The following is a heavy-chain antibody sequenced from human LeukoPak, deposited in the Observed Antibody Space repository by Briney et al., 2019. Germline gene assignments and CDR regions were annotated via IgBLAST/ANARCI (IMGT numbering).Heavy chain of an antibody. V-gene: IGHV3-30*04. CDR3: ARDFHPSAVVVTIQYYFDY. CDR2: ISYDGSNK. D-gene: IGHD3-22*01. Sequence: PGGSLRLSCAPSGFTFSSYAMHWVRQAPGKGLEWVAVISYDGSNKYYADSVKGRFTISRDNSKNTLYLQMNSLRAEDTAVYYCARDFHPSAVVVTIQYYFDYWGQGTLVTVSS. J-gene: IGHJ4*02. CDR1: GFTFSSYA.